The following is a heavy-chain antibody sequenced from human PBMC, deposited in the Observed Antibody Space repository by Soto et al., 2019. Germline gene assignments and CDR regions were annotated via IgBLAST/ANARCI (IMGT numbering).Heavy chain of an antibody. D-gene: IGHD3-22*01. CDR3: AKTATYVDGYDNTGYSSEDY. V-gene: IGHV3-30*18. CDR2: ISHDGSKR. CDR1: GFTFSDFS. J-gene: IGHJ4*01. Sequence: VQLVESGGGVVLPGRSVRLSCEVSGFTFSDFSLDWVRQAPGKGLEWVAIISHDGSKRFYADSVKGRFTISRDNSKNTHYLQMSSLRPEDTALYYCAKTATYVDGYDNTGYSSEDYWGHGTLVTVSS.